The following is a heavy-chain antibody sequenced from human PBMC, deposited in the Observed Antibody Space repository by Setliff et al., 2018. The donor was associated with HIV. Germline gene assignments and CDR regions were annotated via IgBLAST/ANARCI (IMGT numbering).Heavy chain of an antibody. V-gene: IGHV3-73*01. CDR2: ILDKANNYAT. CDR3: ASPQHIDDDSSDDY. Sequence: PGGSLRLPCAASGFTFSGSARHWVRQASGKGLEWGGRILDKANNYATAYAASLEGRFTIPRDDSKNTAYLQMSSLKTEDTAVYYCASPQHIDDDSSDDYWGQGTLVTVSS. J-gene: IGHJ4*02. D-gene: IGHD3-22*01. CDR1: GFTFSGSA.